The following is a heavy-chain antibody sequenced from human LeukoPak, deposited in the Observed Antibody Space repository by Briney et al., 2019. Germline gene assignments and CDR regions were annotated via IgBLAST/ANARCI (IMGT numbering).Heavy chain of an antibody. Sequence: GASVKVSCKASGYTFTGYYMHWVRQAPGQGLEWMGWINPNSGGTNYAQKFQGRVTMTRDTSISTAYMELSRLRSDDTAVYYCARDHFRYYYGSGSHLVYYMDVWGKGTTVTVSS. CDR1: GYTFTGYY. J-gene: IGHJ6*03. V-gene: IGHV1-2*02. CDR3: ARDHFRYYYGSGSHLVYYMDV. D-gene: IGHD3-10*01. CDR2: INPNSGGT.